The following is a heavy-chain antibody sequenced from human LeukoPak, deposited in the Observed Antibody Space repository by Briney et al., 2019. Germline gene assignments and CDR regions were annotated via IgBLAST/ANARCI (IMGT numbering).Heavy chain of an antibody. CDR3: ATLRPRQQLVVDH. V-gene: IGHV3-48*03. D-gene: IGHD6-13*01. CDR1: GFTFSSYE. Sequence: GGSLKLSCAASGFTFSSYEMHWVRQAPGKGPEWVSYISGSGSTKYYADSVKGRFTISRDNALNSLHLQMSSLRDEDTAVYYCATLRPRQQLVVDHCGQGTLVTVSS. J-gene: IGHJ4*02. CDR2: ISGSGSTK.